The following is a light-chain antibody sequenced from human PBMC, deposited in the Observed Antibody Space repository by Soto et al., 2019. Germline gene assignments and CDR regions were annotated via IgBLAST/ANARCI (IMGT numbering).Light chain of an antibody. CDR1: QSIDNW. CDR2: KAS. CDR3: QQYHSSSYT. Sequence: DIQMTQSPSTLSASVGDRVTITCRASQSIDNWLAWYQQRPGKAPKLLIFKASNLERGVPSRFSGGGSGTEFTLTISSLQPDDFATYYCQQYHSSSYTFGQGTKLAIK. V-gene: IGKV1-5*03. J-gene: IGKJ2*01.